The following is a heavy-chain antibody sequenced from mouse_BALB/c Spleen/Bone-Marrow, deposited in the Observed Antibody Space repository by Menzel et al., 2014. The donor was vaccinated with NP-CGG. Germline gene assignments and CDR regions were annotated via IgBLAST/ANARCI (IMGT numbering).Heavy chain of an antibody. CDR3: ASGDY. Sequence: QVQLQQSGPELVKPGASVRISRKASGYTFTSYYIHWVKQRPGQGLEWIGCIYLGNVNTKYNEKFKGKATLTADKSSSTAYMQFSSLTSEDSAVYFCASGDYWGQGTTLTVSS. CDR2: IYLGNVNT. V-gene: IGHV1S56*01. CDR1: GYTFTSYY. J-gene: IGHJ2*01.